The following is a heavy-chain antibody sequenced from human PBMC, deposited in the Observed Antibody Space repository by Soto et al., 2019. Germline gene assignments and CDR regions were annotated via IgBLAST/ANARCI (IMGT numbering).Heavy chain of an antibody. CDR1: GFTFSSYA. Sequence: QVQLVESGGGVVQPGRSLRLSCAASGFTFSSYAMHWVRQAPGKGLEWVAVISYDGSNKYYADSVKGRFTISRDNSMNTLYLQMNSLRAEDTAVYYCARGDSSGYYYGLFDCWGQGTLVSVSS. V-gene: IGHV3-30-3*01. D-gene: IGHD3-22*01. CDR3: ARGDSSGYYYGLFDC. CDR2: ISYDGSNK. J-gene: IGHJ4*02.